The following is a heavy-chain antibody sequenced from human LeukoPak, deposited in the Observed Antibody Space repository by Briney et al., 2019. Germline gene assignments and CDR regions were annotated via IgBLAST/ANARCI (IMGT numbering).Heavy chain of an antibody. CDR1: GGSISSGSYY. D-gene: IGHD3-22*01. V-gene: IGHV4-61*02. CDR2: IYTSGST. Sequence: SETLSLTCTVSGGSISSGSYYWSWIRQPAGKGLEWIGRIYTSGSTNYNPSLKSRVTISVDRSKNQFSLKLSSVTAADTAVYYCATGMVDSSGYYNYWGQGTLVTVSS. J-gene: IGHJ4*02. CDR3: ATGMVDSSGYYNY.